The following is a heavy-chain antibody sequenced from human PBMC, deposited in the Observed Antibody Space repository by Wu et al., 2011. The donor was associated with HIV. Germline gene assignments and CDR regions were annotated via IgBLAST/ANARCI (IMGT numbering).Heavy chain of an antibody. J-gene: IGHJ5*02. CDR1: GYTFNGYG. CDR3: ARVYGYYYDSSGYYKYNWFDP. D-gene: IGHD3-22*01. CDR2: ISAYNGNT. V-gene: IGHV1-18*01. Sequence: QVQLVQSGAEVKKPGASVKVSCKASGYTFNGYGISWVRQAPGQRLEWMGWISAYNGNTNYAQKLQGRVTMTTDTSTSTAYMELRSLRSDDTAVYYCARVYGYYYDSSGYYKYNWFDPWGQGTLVTVSS.